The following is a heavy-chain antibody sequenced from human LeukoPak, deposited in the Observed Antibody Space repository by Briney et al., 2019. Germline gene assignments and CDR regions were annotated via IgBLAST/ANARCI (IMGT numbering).Heavy chain of an antibody. J-gene: IGHJ4*02. CDR2: IDPDGSST. CDR3: AREDYSNYAPYFDY. V-gene: IGHV3-74*01. D-gene: IGHD4-11*01. Sequence: GGSLRISCEASGFTFSQYWMHWVRQAPGKGLVWVSRIDPDGSSTNYADSVKGRFTISRDNAKNTLYLQLNSLRAEDTAVYYCAREDYSNYAPYFDYWGQGTLVTVSS. CDR1: GFTFSQYW.